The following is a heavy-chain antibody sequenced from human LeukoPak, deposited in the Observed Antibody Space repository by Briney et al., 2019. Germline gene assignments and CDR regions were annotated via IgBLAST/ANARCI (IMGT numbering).Heavy chain of an antibody. J-gene: IGHJ4*02. D-gene: IGHD3-16*01. CDR1: GFTFSSYA. CDR3: ARDFTGFDY. CDR2: ISYDGSNK. V-gene: IGHV3-30-3*01. Sequence: GGSLRLSCAASGFTFSSYAMHWVRQAPGKGLEWVAVISYDGSNKYYADSVKGRFTISRDNSKNTLYLQMNSLRAEDTAVYYCARDFTGFDYWGQGTLVTVSS.